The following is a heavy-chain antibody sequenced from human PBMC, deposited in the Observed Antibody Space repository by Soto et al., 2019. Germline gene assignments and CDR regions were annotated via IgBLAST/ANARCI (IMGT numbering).Heavy chain of an antibody. Sequence: QVQLVESGGGVVQPGRSLRLSCAASEFTFSSYVMHWVRQAPGKGLEWVSFISSDGSTKYYADSVRGRFTISRDNSKNTLYLQMNSLRAEDTAVYYCATTGRTTGAYCKLIDHWGQGTLVTVSS. CDR3: ATTGRTTGAYCKLIDH. D-gene: IGHD4-4*01. CDR2: ISSDGSTK. V-gene: IGHV3-30*03. CDR1: EFTFSSYV. J-gene: IGHJ4*02.